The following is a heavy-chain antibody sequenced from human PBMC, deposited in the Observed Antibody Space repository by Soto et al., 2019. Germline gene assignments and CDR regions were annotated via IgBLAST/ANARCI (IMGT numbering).Heavy chain of an antibody. CDR1: GDSITSGGYS. J-gene: IGHJ4*02. D-gene: IGHD2-2*01. Sequence: QLQLQESGSGLVKPSQTLSLTCAVSGDSITSGGYSWSWIRQPPGRALEWIGYIYHSGTASYNPSLKSRVSSSVDRSKNQFSLKVRSVTAADTAVYFCAGSDIVVVPAALRFDFWGQGALATVSS. CDR3: AGSDIVVVPAALRFDF. V-gene: IGHV4-30-2*01. CDR2: IYHSGTA.